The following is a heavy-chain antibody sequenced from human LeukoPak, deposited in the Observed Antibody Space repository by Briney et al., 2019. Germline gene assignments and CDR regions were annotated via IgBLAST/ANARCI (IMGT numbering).Heavy chain of an antibody. CDR1: GFTFSSYA. CDR2: ISGSGGST. Sequence: PGGSLRLSCAASGFTFSSYAMSWVRQAPGKGLEWVSAISGSGGSTYYADSVKGRFTISRDNSKNTLYLQMNSLRAEDTAVYYCAKAQPPSGYSSGWDLNYWGQGTLVTVSS. D-gene: IGHD6-19*01. V-gene: IGHV3-23*01. CDR3: AKAQPPSGYSSGWDLNY. J-gene: IGHJ4*02.